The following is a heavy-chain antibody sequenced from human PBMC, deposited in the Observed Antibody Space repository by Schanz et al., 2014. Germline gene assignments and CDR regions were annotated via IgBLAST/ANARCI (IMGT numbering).Heavy chain of an antibody. J-gene: IGHJ3*02. D-gene: IGHD3-22*01. CDR2: IIPILGME. Sequence: QVPLVQSGAEVKKPGSSVKVSCKASGGTFSSYAFSWVRQAPGQGLEWMGKIIPILGMENYAQKFQGRVTITADISTSTAYMDLSSLRSDDTAVYYCARDIQYHYDTSGPVGAFDIWGQGTEVTVSS. V-gene: IGHV1-69*04. CDR3: ARDIQYHYDTSGPVGAFDI. CDR1: GGTFSSYA.